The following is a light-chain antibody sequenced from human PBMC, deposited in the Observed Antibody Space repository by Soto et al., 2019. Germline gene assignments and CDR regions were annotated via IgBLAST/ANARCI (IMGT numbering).Light chain of an antibody. CDR2: DAS. J-gene: IGKJ5*01. CDR1: QGGRTH. Sequence: EIVFTKPPAPLSLSQGESAPLSNRSSQGGRTHLAWYQQKPGQAPRLLIYDASYRATVIPARFSGSGSGTDFTLTSSSLEPEDFAVYYCQQRSSSITFGQGTRLEIK. V-gene: IGKV3-11*01. CDR3: QQRSSSIT.